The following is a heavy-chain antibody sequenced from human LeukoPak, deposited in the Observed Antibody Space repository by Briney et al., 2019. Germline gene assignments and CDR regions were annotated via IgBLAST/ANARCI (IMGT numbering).Heavy chain of an antibody. J-gene: IGHJ3*02. V-gene: IGHV4-39*07. CDR2: IYYSGST. CDR3: ARDPGYYGSGTRGAFDI. Sequence: SETLSLTCTVSGGSISSSSYYWGWIRQLPGKGLEWIGSIYYSGSTYYNPSLKSRVTISVDTSKNQFSLKLSSVTAADTAMYYCARDPGYYGSGTRGAFDIWGQGTMVTVSS. CDR1: GGSISSSSYY. D-gene: IGHD3-10*01.